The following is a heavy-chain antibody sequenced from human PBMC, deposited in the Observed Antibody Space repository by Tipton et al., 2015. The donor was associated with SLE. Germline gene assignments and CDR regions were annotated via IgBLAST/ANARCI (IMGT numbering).Heavy chain of an antibody. J-gene: IGHJ4*02. CDR3: ARDQYSSGWFGGYFDY. V-gene: IGHV3-48*03. CDR1: GFTFSTYE. Sequence: SLRLSCAASGFTFSTYEMSWVRQSPGKSLEWVSYISAGGGYTIYQADSVKGRFIISRDNAKNSLYLQMNSLRAEDTAVHYCARDQYSSGWFGGYFDYWGQGTLVTVSS. CDR2: ISAGGGYTI. D-gene: IGHD6-19*01.